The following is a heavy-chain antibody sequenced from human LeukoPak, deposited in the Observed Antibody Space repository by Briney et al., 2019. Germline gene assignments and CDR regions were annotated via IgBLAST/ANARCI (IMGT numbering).Heavy chain of an antibody. D-gene: IGHD3-10*01. CDR3: AKDHYYGSGSYSRWVYFDY. Sequence: GGSLRLSCAASGFTFDDYTRHWVRQAPGKGLEWVSLISWDGGSTYYADSVKGRFTISRDNSKNSLYLQMNSLRTEDTALYFCAKDHYYGSGSYSRWVYFDYWGQGTLVTVSS. CDR2: ISWDGGST. CDR1: GFTFDDYT. V-gene: IGHV3-43*01. J-gene: IGHJ4*02.